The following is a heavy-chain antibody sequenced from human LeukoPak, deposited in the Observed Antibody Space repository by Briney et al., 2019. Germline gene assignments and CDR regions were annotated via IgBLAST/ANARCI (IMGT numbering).Heavy chain of an antibody. CDR3: ARQWELLHPFDY. CDR1: GGSISSSSYY. J-gene: IGHJ4*02. V-gene: IGHV4-39*01. D-gene: IGHD1-26*01. CDR2: IYYSGST. Sequence: SETLSFTCTVSGGSISSSSYYWGWIRQPPGKGLEWIGTIYYSGSTYYNPSLKSRVTMSVDTSKNQFSLKLSSVTAADTAVYYCARQWELLHPFDYWGQGTLVTVSS.